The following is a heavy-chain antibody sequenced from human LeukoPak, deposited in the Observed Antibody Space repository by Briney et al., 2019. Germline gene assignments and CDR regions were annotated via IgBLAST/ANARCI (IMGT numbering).Heavy chain of an antibody. J-gene: IGHJ4*02. CDR3: ARDEGDYYFDY. V-gene: IGHV3-33*01. CDR1: GFTFSSYG. CDR2: IWYDGSNK. D-gene: IGHD2-21*02. Sequence: PGRSLRLSCAASGFTFSSYGMPWVRQAPGKGLEWVAVIWYDGSNKYYADSVKGRFTISRDNSKNTLYLQMNSLRAEDTAVYYCARDEGDYYFDYWGQGTLVTVSS.